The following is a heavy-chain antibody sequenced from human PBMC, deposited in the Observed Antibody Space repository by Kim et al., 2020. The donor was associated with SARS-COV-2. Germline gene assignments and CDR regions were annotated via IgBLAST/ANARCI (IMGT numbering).Heavy chain of an antibody. CDR1: GFTFSTYA. CDR3: AKGLYSNSWYGFDY. CDR2: ISGAGDST. V-gene: IGHV3-23*01. J-gene: IGHJ4*02. Sequence: GGSLRLSCVASGFTFSTYAMSWVRQAPGKGLEWVSAISGAGDSTYYADSVKGRFTISRDNSKNTLFLQMSSLRAEDTAIYYCAKGLYSNSWYGFDYWGQGTLVPVSS. D-gene: IGHD6-13*01.